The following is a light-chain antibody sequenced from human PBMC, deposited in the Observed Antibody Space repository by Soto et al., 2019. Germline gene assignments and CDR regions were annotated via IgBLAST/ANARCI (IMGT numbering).Light chain of an antibody. Sequence: QSALTQPRSVSGSPGQSVTISCTGTSSDVGGYNYVSWYQHHPGKAPKFMIYDVSKRPSGVPDRFSGSKSGNTASLTISGLQAEDEANYYCCSYAGNYAYVFGSGTKVTVL. CDR3: CSYAGNYAYV. J-gene: IGLJ1*01. CDR2: DVS. CDR1: SSDVGGYNY. V-gene: IGLV2-11*01.